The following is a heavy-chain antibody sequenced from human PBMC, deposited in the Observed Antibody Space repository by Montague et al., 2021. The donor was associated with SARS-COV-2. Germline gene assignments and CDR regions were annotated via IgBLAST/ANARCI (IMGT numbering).Heavy chain of an antibody. D-gene: IGHD6-13*01. CDR2: IHHTGII. V-gene: IGHV4-4*02. CDR1: GASVSSINW. Sequence: SETLSLTCAASGASVSSINWWSWVRQPPGRGLEWIAEIHHTGIINFNPSLRSRGLISLDSSKNQFSLTLNSVTAADTATYYCASHPVWQQLCTWGQGTLVSVSS. J-gene: IGHJ4*02. CDR3: ASHPVWQQLCT.